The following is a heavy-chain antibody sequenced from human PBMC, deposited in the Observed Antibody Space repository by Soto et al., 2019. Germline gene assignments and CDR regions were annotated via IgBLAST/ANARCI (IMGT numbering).Heavy chain of an antibody. CDR3: TAGFMLRARCDY. V-gene: IGHV3-23*01. CDR1: GFTFSTSA. Sequence: EVQLLESGGGLVQPGGSLRLSCEASGFTFSTSAMSWVRQAPGKGLEWVSAISTGGATTYYADSVKGRFTISRDNSKDTLYLQMDGLRVEDTAVYYCTAGFMLRARCDYWGQGTLVTVSS. J-gene: IGHJ4*02. D-gene: IGHD3-10*01. CDR2: ISTGGATT.